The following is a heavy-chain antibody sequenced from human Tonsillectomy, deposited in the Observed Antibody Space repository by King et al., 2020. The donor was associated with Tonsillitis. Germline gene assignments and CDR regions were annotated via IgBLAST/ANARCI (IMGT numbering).Heavy chain of an antibody. D-gene: IGHD3-9*01. CDR3: ATAFDRAYYDILNGWLKDGMDV. CDR1: GYTFTSYD. J-gene: IGHJ6*02. Sequence: VQLVESGAEVKKPEASVKVSCKASGYTFTSYDINWVRQATGQGLEWMGWMNPNSGNTGYAQKFQGRVTMTRNTSISTAYMELSSLRSEDTAVYYCATAFDRAYYDILNGWLKDGMDVWGQGTTVTVSS. CDR2: MNPNSGNT. V-gene: IGHV1-8*01.